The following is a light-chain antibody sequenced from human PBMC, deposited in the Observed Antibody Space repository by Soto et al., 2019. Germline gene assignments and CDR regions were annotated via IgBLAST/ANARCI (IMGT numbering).Light chain of an antibody. CDR3: QSSDSRNHVV. Sequence: LAQPHSVSESPGKTVTISCTGSSGTVVTNYVQWYQQRPGSAPTTVIYEDNQRPSGVPDRFSGSIDRSSNSASLTISGLKTEDEADYYCQSSDSRNHVVFGGGIKVTVL. J-gene: IGLJ2*01. CDR2: EDN. CDR1: SGTVVTNY. V-gene: IGLV6-57*02.